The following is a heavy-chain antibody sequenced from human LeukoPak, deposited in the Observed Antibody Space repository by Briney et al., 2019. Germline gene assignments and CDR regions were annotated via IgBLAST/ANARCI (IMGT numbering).Heavy chain of an antibody. J-gene: IGHJ3*02. CDR1: GGSFSGYY. CDR2: INHSGST. V-gene: IGHV4-34*01. D-gene: IGHD2-2*01. CDR3: ALGYCSSTSCVRAFDI. Sequence: PSETLSLTCAVYGGSFSGYYWSWIRQPPGKGLDWIGEINHSGSTNYNPSLKSRVTISVDTSKNQFSLKLSSVTAADTAVYYCALGYCSSTSCVRAFDIWGQGTMVTVSS.